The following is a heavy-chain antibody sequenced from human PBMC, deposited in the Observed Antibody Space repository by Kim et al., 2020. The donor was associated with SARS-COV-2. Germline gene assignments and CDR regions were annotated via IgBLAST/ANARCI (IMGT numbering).Heavy chain of an antibody. J-gene: IGHJ6*02. Sequence: GGSLRLSCAASGFAFSSNAMGWVRQAPGKGLEWVSSISGTGTDFYYADSVRGRFTISRDIGKNTLYLQMNSLRAEDTALYYCAKEKWDYSAMDVWGQGTTVTVSS. CDR3: AKEKWDYSAMDV. CDR2: ISGTGTDF. V-gene: IGHV3-23*01. D-gene: IGHD2-8*01. CDR1: GFAFSSNA.